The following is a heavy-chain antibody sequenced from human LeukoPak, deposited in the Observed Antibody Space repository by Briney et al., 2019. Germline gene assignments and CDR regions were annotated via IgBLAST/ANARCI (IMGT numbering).Heavy chain of an antibody. J-gene: IGHJ4*02. CDR1: GFTFSGSA. CDR2: ISSSSSYI. Sequence: GGSLRLSCAASGFTFSGSAMHWVRQAPGKGLEWVSSISSSSSYIYYADSVKGRFTISRDNAKNSLYLQMNSLRAEDTAVYYCARELNPYYYDSSGYSFDYWGQGTLVTVSS. V-gene: IGHV3-21*01. CDR3: ARELNPYYYDSSGYSFDY. D-gene: IGHD3-22*01.